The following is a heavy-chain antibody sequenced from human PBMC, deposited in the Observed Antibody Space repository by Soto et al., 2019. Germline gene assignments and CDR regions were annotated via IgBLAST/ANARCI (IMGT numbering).Heavy chain of an antibody. CDR1: GFIFSNAW. CDR2: IKSKSDGATT. Sequence: GGSLRLSCAASGFIFSNAWMSWVRQAPGKGLEWVGRIKSKSDGATTDYAAPVKGRFTISRDDSKNMLYVQMNSLKSEDTAVYYCTKDIVATPKVFDYWGQGTLATVSS. V-gene: IGHV3-15*01. J-gene: IGHJ4*02. D-gene: IGHD5-12*01. CDR3: TKDIVATPKVFDY.